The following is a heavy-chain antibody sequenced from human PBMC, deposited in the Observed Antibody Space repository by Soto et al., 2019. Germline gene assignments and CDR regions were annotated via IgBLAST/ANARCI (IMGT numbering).Heavy chain of an antibody. Sequence: QVQLQQSGPRLVKPSETLSLTCTVSSGPDRSHNWGWIRQPPGRGLEWIGYVYYTGDTAYNPSLRGRVTIXAXTXXNDLSLTVNSVTAADTAVYYCVRQGIDYLHGLVDVWGQGTTVSVSS. CDR1: SGPDRSHN. V-gene: IGHV4-59*08. D-gene: IGHD4-17*01. CDR3: VRQGIDYLHGLVDV. J-gene: IGHJ6*02. CDR2: VYYTGDT.